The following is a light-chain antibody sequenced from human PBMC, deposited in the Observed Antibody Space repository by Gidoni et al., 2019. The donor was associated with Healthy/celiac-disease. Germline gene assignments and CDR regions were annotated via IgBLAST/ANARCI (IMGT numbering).Light chain of an antibody. CDR2: AAF. CDR1: QSISSY. Sequence: DIQMTQSPSSLSASVGDRVTITCRASQSISSYLNWYQQKPGKAPKLLIYAAFSLHSGVPSRFSCSGSGTDFTLTISSLQPEDFATYYCQQSYSTPSTFGQGTRLEIK. J-gene: IGKJ5*01. V-gene: IGKV1-39*01. CDR3: QQSYSTPST.